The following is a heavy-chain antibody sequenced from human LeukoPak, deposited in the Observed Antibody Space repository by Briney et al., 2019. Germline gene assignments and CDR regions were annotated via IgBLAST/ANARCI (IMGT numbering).Heavy chain of an antibody. J-gene: IGHJ2*01. CDR1: GGTFSSYA. CDR3: ARKAPHDTSGWYFDL. CDR2: IIPILGIA. Sequence: SVKVSCKASGGTFSSYAISWVRQAPGQGLEWMGRIIPILGIANYAQKFQGRVTITADKSTSTAYMELSSLRSEDTAIYYCARKAPHDTSGWYFDLWGRGTLVTVSS. D-gene: IGHD3-22*01. V-gene: IGHV1-69*04.